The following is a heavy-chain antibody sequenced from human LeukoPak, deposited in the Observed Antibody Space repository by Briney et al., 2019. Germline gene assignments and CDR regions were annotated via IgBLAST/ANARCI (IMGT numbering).Heavy chain of an antibody. V-gene: IGHV1-69*13. CDR3: TRWDCTTTGCYPFDY. Sequence: SVKVSCKASGGTFSSYAISWVRQAPGQGLEWMGGIIPIFGTANYAQKFQGRVTITADESTSTAYMELSSLKTEDTAVYYCTRWDCTTTGCYPFDYWGQGTLVTVSS. CDR1: GGTFSSYA. J-gene: IGHJ4*02. CDR2: IIPIFGTA. D-gene: IGHD2-2*01.